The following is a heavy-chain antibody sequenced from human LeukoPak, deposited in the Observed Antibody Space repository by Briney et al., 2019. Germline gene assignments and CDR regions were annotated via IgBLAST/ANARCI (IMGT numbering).Heavy chain of an antibody. V-gene: IGHV3-33*01. J-gene: IGHJ4*02. CDR2: IWYDGSNK. CDR3: ARSARGELHAPYYYFDY. Sequence: GGSLRLSCAASGFTFSSYGMHWVRQAPGKGLEWVAVIWYDGSNKYYADSVKGRFTISRDNSKNTLYLQMNSLRAEDTAVYYCARSARGELHAPYYYFDYWGQGTLVTVSS. D-gene: IGHD1-26*01. CDR1: GFTFSSYG.